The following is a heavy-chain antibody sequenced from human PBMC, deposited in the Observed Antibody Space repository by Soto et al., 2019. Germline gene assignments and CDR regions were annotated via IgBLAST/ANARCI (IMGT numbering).Heavy chain of an antibody. V-gene: IGHV1-18*01. CDR1: GYTFTSYG. J-gene: IGHJ3*02. CDR2: ISAYNGNT. Sequence: QVQLVQSGAEVKKPGASVKVSCKASGYTFTSYGICWVRQAPGQGLEWMGWISAYNGNTNYAQKLQGRVTMTSDTSTSIAYMELRSLGSDDTAVYYCARDIRPLSGPLDAFDIWGQCTIVTVSS. D-gene: IGHD6-25*01. CDR3: ARDIRPLSGPLDAFDI.